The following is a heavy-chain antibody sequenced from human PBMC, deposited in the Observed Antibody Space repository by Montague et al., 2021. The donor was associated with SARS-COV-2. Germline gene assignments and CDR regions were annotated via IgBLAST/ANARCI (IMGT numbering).Heavy chain of an antibody. J-gene: IGHJ3*02. Sequence: SLRLFCAASGFTFSSSEMNWVRQAPGKGLEWVSYISSSGRTIYYADSVKGRFTISRDNAKNSLYLQMNSLRAEDTAVYYCARSYYYDSSGYYPDAFDIWGQGTMVTVSS. CDR1: GFTFSSSE. V-gene: IGHV3-48*03. CDR3: ARSYYYDSSGYYPDAFDI. D-gene: IGHD3-22*01. CDR2: ISSSGRTI.